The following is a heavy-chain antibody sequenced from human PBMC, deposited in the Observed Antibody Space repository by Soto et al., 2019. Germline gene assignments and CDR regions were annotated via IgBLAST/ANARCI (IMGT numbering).Heavy chain of an antibody. J-gene: IGHJ4*02. CDR2: IYDSVNT. D-gene: IGHD3-9*01. Sequence: SETLSLTCTVSGDSLSSGGHYWSWIRQHPGKGLEWIGHIYDSVNTYYSPSLRSRVTISADMSKNQFSLNLRSVAAADTAVYYCARVDHRGYFAILTDYWGQGTLVTVSS. CDR3: ARVDHRGYFAILTDY. V-gene: IGHV4-31*03. CDR1: GDSLSSGGHY.